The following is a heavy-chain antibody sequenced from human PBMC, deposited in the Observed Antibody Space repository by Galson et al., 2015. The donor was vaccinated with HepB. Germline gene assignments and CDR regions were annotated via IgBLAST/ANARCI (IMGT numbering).Heavy chain of an antibody. CDR2: ISYDGSNK. Sequence: SLRLSCAASGFTFSSYAMHWVRQAPGKGLEWVAVISYDGSNKYYADSVKGRFTISRDNSKNTLYLQMNSLRAEDTAVYYCARVWAGGLLWFGRPDYDAFDIWGQGTMVTVSS. V-gene: IGHV3-30*04. D-gene: IGHD3-10*01. J-gene: IGHJ3*02. CDR3: ARVWAGGLLWFGRPDYDAFDI. CDR1: GFTFSSYA.